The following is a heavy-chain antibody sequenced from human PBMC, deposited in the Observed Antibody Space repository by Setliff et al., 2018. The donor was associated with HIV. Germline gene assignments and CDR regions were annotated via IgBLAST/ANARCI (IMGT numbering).Heavy chain of an antibody. Sequence: LSLTCTVSGGSISSHYWSWIRQPPGKGLEWIGYIYYSGSTNYNPSLKSRVTISVDTSKNQFSPKLSSVTAADTAVYYCAVGRRFEYFQHWGQGTLVTVSS. CDR1: GGSISSHY. D-gene: IGHD3-10*01. CDR3: AVGRRFEYFQH. V-gene: IGHV4-59*11. J-gene: IGHJ1*01. CDR2: IYYSGST.